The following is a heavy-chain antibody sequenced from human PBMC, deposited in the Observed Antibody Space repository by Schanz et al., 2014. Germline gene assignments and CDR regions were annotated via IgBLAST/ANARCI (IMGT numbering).Heavy chain of an antibody. D-gene: IGHD3-10*01. Sequence: EVQLVDSGGGLVKPGGSLRLSCAASGFTFSAYAMSWVRQAPGKGLEWVSAISGSGGSTYYADSVKGRFTISRDNAKNTLYLQMNSLRAEDTAVYYCARPALWFGDNCFDPWGQGTLVTVSS. V-gene: IGHV3-23*04. CDR3: ARPALWFGDNCFDP. CDR1: GFTFSAYA. CDR2: ISGSGGST. J-gene: IGHJ5*02.